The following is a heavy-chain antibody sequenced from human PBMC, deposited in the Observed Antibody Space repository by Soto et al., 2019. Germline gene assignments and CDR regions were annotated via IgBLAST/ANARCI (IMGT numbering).Heavy chain of an antibody. CDR2: ISSSSSYI. V-gene: IGHV3-21*01. CDR1: GFTFSSYS. Sequence: GGSLRLSCAASGFTFSSYSMNWVRQAPGKGLEWVSSISSSSSYIYYADSVKGRFTISRDNAKNSLYLQMNSLRAEDTAVYYCARDRMDGGKGGGYDPIDYWGQGTLVTVSS. CDR3: ARDRMDGGKGGGYDPIDY. D-gene: IGHD5-12*01. J-gene: IGHJ4*02.